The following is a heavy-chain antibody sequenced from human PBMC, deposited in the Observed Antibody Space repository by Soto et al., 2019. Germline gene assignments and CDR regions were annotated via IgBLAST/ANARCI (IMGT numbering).Heavy chain of an antibody. J-gene: IGHJ5*02. D-gene: IGHD3-9*01. V-gene: IGHV1-69*13. CDR3: AGEPKGYYDILTGPLAGWFDP. CDR1: GGTFSSYA. CDR2: IIPIFGTA. Sequence: SVKVSCKASGGTFSSYAISWVRQAPGQGLEWMGGIIPIFGTANYAQKFQGRVTITADESTSTAYMELSSLRSEDTAVYYCAGEPKGYYDILTGPLAGWFDPWGQGTLVTVSS.